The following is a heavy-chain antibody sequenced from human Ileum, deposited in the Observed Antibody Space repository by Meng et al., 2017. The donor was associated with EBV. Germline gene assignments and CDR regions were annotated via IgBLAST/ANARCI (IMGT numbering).Heavy chain of an antibody. CDR1: GDSISSNNW. CDR2: IYHSGST. Sequence: QVQLQEAGPGLVKPSGTLSLTCAVPGDSISSNNWWSWVRQPPGKGLEWIGEIYHSGSTNYNPSFKSRVTMSVDKSKNQISLNLSSVTAADTAVYYCASGRDYAWHSWGRGTLVTVSS. CDR3: ASGRDYAWHS. J-gene: IGHJ4*02. V-gene: IGHV4-4*02. D-gene: IGHD4-17*01.